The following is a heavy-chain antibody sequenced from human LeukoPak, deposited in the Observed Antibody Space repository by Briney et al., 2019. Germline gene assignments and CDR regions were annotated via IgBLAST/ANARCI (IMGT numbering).Heavy chain of an antibody. V-gene: IGHV4-39*01. CDR2: IYYNGRT. CDR1: DGSIRSDSYY. D-gene: IGHD3-22*01. Sequence: SETLSLTCTVSDGSIRSDSYYWGWIRQSPVKGLEWIANIYYNGRTYYNPSLKSRVAVSVDTSKIQFSLTLSSATAADTAVYYCARVFYDTSAAFDYWGQGLLVTVSS. J-gene: IGHJ4*02. CDR3: ARVFYDTSAAFDY.